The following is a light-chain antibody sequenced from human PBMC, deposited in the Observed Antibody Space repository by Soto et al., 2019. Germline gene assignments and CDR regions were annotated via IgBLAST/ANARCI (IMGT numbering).Light chain of an antibody. Sequence: ETVMTQSPDTLSLSPGESATLSCRASQGVSSNLAWYQWRPGQAPRLLIYRASTRAPGIPARFSGSGSGTEFTLTISRLQSEDFTVYYCQQYNNWPPITFGQGTRLEIK. CDR2: RAS. J-gene: IGKJ5*01. V-gene: IGKV3-15*01. CDR3: QQYNNWPPIT. CDR1: QGVSSN.